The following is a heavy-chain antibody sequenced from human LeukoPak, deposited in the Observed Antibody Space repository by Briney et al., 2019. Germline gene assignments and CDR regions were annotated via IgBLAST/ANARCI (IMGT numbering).Heavy chain of an antibody. D-gene: IGHD3-22*01. V-gene: IGHV5-51*01. Sequence: GESLKISCKGSGYSFTSYWIGWVRQMPGKGLEWMGIIYPGDSDTRYSPSFQGQVTISADKPIGPAYLQWSSLKASDTASDYCARRGNYNASSGYYLTDAFDIWGQGTMVTVSS. CDR1: GYSFTSYW. CDR2: IYPGDSDT. CDR3: ARRGNYNASSGYYLTDAFDI. J-gene: IGHJ3*02.